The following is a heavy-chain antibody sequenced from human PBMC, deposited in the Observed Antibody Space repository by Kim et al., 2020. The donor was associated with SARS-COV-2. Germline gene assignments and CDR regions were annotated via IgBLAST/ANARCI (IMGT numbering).Heavy chain of an antibody. D-gene: IGHD3-16*01. CDR1: GYSFTSYW. J-gene: IGHJ4*02. V-gene: IGHV5-51*01. CDR2: IHPGDSDI. Sequence: GESLKISCKGSGYSFTSYWIGWVRQMPGKGLEWMGIIHPGDSDIRYIPSFQGQVTISADKSINTAYLQWGSLKASDTAMYYCARQSGPIRWGEYWGQGTLVTVSS. CDR3: ARQSGPIRWGEY.